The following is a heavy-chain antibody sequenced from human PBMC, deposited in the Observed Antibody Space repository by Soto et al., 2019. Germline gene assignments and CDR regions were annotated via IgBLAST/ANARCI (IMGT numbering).Heavy chain of an antibody. J-gene: IGHJ6*02. CDR2: IIPIFGTA. V-gene: IGHV1-69*13. Sequence: SVKVSCKASGGTFSSYAISWVRQAPGQGLEWMGGIIPIFGTANYAQKFQGRVTITADESTSTAYMELSSLRSEDAAVYYCAREKRIAAPSYYYYGMDVWGQGXTVTVPS. CDR1: GGTFSSYA. D-gene: IGHD6-13*01. CDR3: AREKRIAAPSYYYYGMDV.